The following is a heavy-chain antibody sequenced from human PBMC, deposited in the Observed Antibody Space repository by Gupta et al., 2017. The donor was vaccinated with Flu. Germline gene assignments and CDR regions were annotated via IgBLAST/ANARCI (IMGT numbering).Heavy chain of an antibody. J-gene: IGHJ5*01. CDR2: IAADDSVN. CDR3: LIYRGWQQFDS. V-gene: IGHV3-7*01. D-gene: IGHD3-10*01. CDR1: GFIFRSYW. Sequence: EEQLVESGGGLVQPGGSLRLSCAASGFIFRSYWMDWVRQAPGKGLEWVANIAADDSVNNDADSVKGRFTISRYDAKNSVYLQMNSKRAEDTAIYYCLIYRGWQQFDSWFQGALVSVSP.